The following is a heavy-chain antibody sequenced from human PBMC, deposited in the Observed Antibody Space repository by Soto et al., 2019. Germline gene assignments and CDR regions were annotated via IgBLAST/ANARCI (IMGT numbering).Heavy chain of an antibody. CDR3: ARAPGGAVRGGDY. Sequence: EVQLVESGGGLVQPGGSLRLSCEASGFTFSSYWMSWVRQAPGKGLEWVANIKQDGSEKYYVDSVKGRFTISRDNAKNSLYLQMNSLRAEDTAVYYCARAPGGAVRGGDYWGQGTLVTVSS. CDR2: IKQDGSEK. V-gene: IGHV3-7*01. CDR1: GFTFSSYW. D-gene: IGHD3-10*01. J-gene: IGHJ4*02.